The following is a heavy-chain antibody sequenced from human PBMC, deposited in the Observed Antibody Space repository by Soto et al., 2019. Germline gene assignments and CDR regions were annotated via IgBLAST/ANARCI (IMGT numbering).Heavy chain of an antibody. J-gene: IGHJ4*01. V-gene: IGHV1-3*01. D-gene: IGHD3-9*01. CDR1: GYTFTSYA. CDR3: ARHLMDYDILPGYYMAYYFDY. Sequence: ASVKVSCKASGYTFTSYAMHWVRQAPGQRLEWMGWINAGNGNTKYSQKFQGRVTITRDTSASTAYMELSSLRSEDTAVYYCARHLMDYDILPGYYMAYYFDYWG. CDR2: INAGNGNT.